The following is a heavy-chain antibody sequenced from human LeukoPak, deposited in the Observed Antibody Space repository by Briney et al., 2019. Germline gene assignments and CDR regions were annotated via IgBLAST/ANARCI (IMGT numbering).Heavy chain of an antibody. CDR1: KFNFNSYG. CDR3: AGDARQQLVERFDY. V-gene: IGHV3-23*01. CDR2: ISGSGGNT. J-gene: IGHJ4*02. Sequence: GSLRLSCTTSKFNFNSYGMTWVRQAPGKGLEWVSSISGSGGNTQYAASVQGRFTISRDNSKNTLYLQMNSLRAEDTAVYYCAGDARQQLVERFDYWGQGTLVTVSS. D-gene: IGHD6-13*01.